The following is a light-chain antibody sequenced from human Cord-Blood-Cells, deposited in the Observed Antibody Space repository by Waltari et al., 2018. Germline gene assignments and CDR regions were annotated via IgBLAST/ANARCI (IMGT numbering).Light chain of an antibody. J-gene: IGLJ3*02. V-gene: IGLV2-14*01. CDR3: SSYTSSSTLV. CDR2: EVS. Sequence: QSALTPPASVSGSPGQSITISCTGTSSDVGGYNYVSWYQQHPGKAPKLMIYEVSNRPSWVSDRFSGSKAGNPASLTISGLQAEDEADYYGSSYTSSSTLVFGGGTKLTVL. CDR1: SSDVGGYNY.